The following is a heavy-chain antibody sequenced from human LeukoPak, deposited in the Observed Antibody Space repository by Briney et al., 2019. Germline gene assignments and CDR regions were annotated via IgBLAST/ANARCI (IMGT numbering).Heavy chain of an antibody. J-gene: IGHJ4*02. CDR3: ARDSDPVGATGY. D-gene: IGHD1-26*01. CDR1: GGSISSYY. Sequence: SETLSLTCTVSGGSISSYYWSWIRQPPGKGLEWIGYIYYSGSTNYNPSLKSRVTISVDTSKNQFSLKLSSVTAADTAVYYCARDSDPVGATGYWGQGTLVTVSS. V-gene: IGHV4-59*12. CDR2: IYYSGST.